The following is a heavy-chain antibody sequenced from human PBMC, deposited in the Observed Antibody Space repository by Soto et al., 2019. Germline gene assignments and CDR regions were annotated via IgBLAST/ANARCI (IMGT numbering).Heavy chain of an antibody. Sequence: ASVKVSCKASGYTFTSYGISWVRQAPGQGLEWLGWIINYNGNTNYAQNVQGRVTMTTDTSATTTYMELRSLRFDDTAVYYCARGPRYCSSSICFSGVTWFDPWGQGTLVTVSS. J-gene: IGHJ5*02. CDR3: ARGPRYCSSSICFSGVTWFDP. V-gene: IGHV1-18*01. D-gene: IGHD2-2*01. CDR2: IINYNGNT. CDR1: GYTFTSYG.